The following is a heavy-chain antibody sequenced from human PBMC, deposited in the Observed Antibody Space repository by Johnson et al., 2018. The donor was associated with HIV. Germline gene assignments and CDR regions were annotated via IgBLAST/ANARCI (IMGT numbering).Heavy chain of an antibody. CDR3: ARDFVAFGECTAFDI. Sequence: QVQLVESGGGLVQPGRSLRLSCAASGFTFSSYAMHWVRQAPGKGLEWVSVIYSDGSTYYADSVQGRFTISRDNSKFTLSLHMNNLRAEDTALYYCARDFVAFGECTAFDIWEQGTMVAVSS. D-gene: IGHD3-10*01. CDR1: GFTFSSYA. J-gene: IGHJ3*02. CDR2: IYSDGST. V-gene: IGHV3-NL1*01.